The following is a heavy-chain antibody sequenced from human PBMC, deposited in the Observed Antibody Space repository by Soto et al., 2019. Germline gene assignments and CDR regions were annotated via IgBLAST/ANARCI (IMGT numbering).Heavy chain of an antibody. CDR2: IYYTGNT. D-gene: IGHD3-22*01. CDR1: GDSISTYY. J-gene: IGHJ5*02. Sequence: SETLSLTCTVSGDSISTYYWSWIRQPPGKGLEWIAYIYYTGNTYYNPSLKSRVTISMDTSKNQFSLKLSSVTAADTAVYYCARYYYDSSGYYYGWFDPWGQGTLVTVSS. V-gene: IGHV4-59*01. CDR3: ARYYYDSSGYYYGWFDP.